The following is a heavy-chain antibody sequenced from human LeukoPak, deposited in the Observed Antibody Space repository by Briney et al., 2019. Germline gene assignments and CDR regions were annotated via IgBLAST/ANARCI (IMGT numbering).Heavy chain of an antibody. Sequence: GGSLRLSCAASGFTVSSKYMSWVRQAPGEGLEWVSVIYSGGSTYYADSVKGRFTISRDNSKNTLYLQMNTLRAEDTAVYYCASCPEHYGVFRRNYFYYWGQGTPVTVSS. CDR3: ASCPEHYGVFRRNYFYY. D-gene: IGHD4-17*01. CDR1: GFTVSSKY. CDR2: IYSGGST. V-gene: IGHV3-66*01. J-gene: IGHJ4*02.